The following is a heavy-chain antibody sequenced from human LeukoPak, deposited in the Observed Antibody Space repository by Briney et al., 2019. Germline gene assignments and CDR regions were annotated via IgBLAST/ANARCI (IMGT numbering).Heavy chain of an antibody. CDR3: ARDRDDYGDYFGWFDP. CDR1: GFTFSNYA. J-gene: IGHJ5*02. Sequence: GGSLRLSCAASGFTFSNYAMNWVRQAPGKGLEWVSSISGSGGNTYYADSVKGRFTISRDNAKNSLYLQMNSLRAEDTAVYYCARDRDDYGDYFGWFDPWGQGTLVTVSS. CDR2: ISGSGGNT. D-gene: IGHD4-17*01. V-gene: IGHV3-23*01.